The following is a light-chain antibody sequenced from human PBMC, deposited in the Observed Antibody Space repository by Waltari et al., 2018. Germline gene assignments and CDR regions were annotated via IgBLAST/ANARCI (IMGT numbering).Light chain of an antibody. V-gene: IGLV2-23*02. CDR1: SSDIGPYNF. CDR2: EVT. CDR3: CSYAGDALWV. J-gene: IGLJ3*02. Sequence: QSALTQPASVSASPGQSITISCTGTSSDIGPYNFVSRYQHHPGKVPNVLIYEVTNRPSGVSNRFSGSKSGYTASLTISGLQAEDEADYYCCSYAGDALWVFGGGTKLTVL.